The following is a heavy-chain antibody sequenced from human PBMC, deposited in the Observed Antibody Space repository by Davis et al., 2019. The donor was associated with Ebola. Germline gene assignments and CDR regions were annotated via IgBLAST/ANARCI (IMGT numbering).Heavy chain of an antibody. CDR2: INHSGST. D-gene: IGHD2-8*01. Sequence: SETLSLTCAVYGGSFSGYYWSWIRQPPGKGLEWIGEINHSGSTNYNPSLKSRVTISVDTSKNQFSLQLNSVTPEDTAVYYCARANGYYYGMDVWGQGTTVTVSS. J-gene: IGHJ6*02. CDR1: GGSFSGYY. V-gene: IGHV4-34*01. CDR3: ARANGYYYGMDV.